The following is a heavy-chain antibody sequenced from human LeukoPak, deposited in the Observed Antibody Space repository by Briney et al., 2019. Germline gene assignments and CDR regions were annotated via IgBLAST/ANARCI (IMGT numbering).Heavy chain of an antibody. CDR1: GGSISSSGYY. V-gene: IGHV4-39*07. J-gene: IGHJ3*02. CDR3: ARGGKVYYGSGTVAFDI. Sequence: TSETLSLTCTVSGGSISSSGYYWGWIRQPPGKGLEWIGSIYYSGSTYYNPSLKSRVTISVDTSKNQFSLKLSSVTAADTAVYYCARGGKVYYGSGTVAFDIWGQGTMVTVSS. CDR2: IYYSGST. D-gene: IGHD3-10*01.